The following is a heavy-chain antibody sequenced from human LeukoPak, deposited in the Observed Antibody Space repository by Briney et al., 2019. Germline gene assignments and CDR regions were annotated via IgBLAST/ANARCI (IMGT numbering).Heavy chain of an antibody. Sequence: ASVKVSCKASGYTFTGYYMHWVRQAPGQGLEWMGWINPKSGGTNYAQTFQGRVAMTRDTSISTAYMEVSRLRSGDTAIYYCARGPRMAVAGTSYWGQGTLVTVSS. D-gene: IGHD6-19*01. CDR1: GYTFTGYY. V-gene: IGHV1-2*02. J-gene: IGHJ4*02. CDR3: ARGPRMAVAGTSY. CDR2: INPKSGGT.